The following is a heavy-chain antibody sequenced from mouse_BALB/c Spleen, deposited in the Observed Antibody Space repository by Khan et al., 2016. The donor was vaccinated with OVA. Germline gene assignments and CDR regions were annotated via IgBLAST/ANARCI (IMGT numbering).Heavy chain of an antibody. CDR2: ISYSGST. D-gene: IGHD3-3*01. J-gene: IGHJ3*01. CDR1: GYSITSDYA. V-gene: IGHV3-2*02. CDR3: ARGRAY. Sequence: EVQLVETGPGLVKPSQSLSLTCTVTGYSITSDYAWNWIRQFPGNKLEWMGYISYSGSTSYIPSLKSRISITRDTSKNQFFLQLNSVTSEDTATXYGARGRAYWGQGTLVTVSA.